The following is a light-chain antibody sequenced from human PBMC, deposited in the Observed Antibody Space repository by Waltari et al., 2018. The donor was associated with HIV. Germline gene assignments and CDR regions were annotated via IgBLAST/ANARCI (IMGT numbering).Light chain of an antibody. CDR2: EVN. Sequence: QSALTQPPSASGSLGQSVTISCSGTSDDIGGYNYVFWYQQYPAKAPKLLIYEVNKRPSGVPDRFSVSKSLNTASLTVSGLQAEDEAHYFCSSFAGSNTVVFGGGTKLTVL. J-gene: IGLJ2*01. V-gene: IGLV2-8*01. CDR1: SDDIGGYNY. CDR3: SSFAGSNTVV.